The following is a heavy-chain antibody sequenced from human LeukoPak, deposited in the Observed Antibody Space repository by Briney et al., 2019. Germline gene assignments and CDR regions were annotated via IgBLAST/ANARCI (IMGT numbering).Heavy chain of an antibody. J-gene: IGHJ4*02. CDR1: GFTFSNYA. D-gene: IGHD6-6*01. V-gene: IGHV3-23*01. CDR3: AKDPSSSSHFPDY. Sequence: GGSLRLSCAVSGFTFSNYAMSWVRQAPGKGLEWVSGISGSGGSTYFADSVKGRFTISRDNSKNTLYLQMNSLRAEDTAVYYCAKDPSSSSHFPDYWGQGTLVTVSS. CDR2: ISGSGGST.